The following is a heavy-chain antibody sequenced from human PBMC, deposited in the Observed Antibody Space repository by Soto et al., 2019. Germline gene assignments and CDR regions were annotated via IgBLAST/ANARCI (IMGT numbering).Heavy chain of an antibody. CDR3: AREGAKSSDGLYHFDY. CDR2: IYYSGST. CDR1: GGSITSDNY. J-gene: IGHJ4*02. Sequence: SETLSLTCTVSGGSITSDNYWSWIRQSPGKGLEWTGHIYYSGSTDYNPTLKSRVSISIDAPKTQVSLRLSSVTGAETAVYYCAREGAKSSDGLYHFDYWGRGTLVTVSS. V-gene: IGHV4-30-4*01. D-gene: IGHD3-16*01.